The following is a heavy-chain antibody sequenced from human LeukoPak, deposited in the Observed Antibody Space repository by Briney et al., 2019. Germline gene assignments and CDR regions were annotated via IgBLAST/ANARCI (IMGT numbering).Heavy chain of an antibody. D-gene: IGHD2-15*01. J-gene: IGHJ4*02. CDR2: ISYDGSSK. CDR3: AKDLGYCGGGSCYSGLFDY. Sequence: GGSLRLSCAASVFTFSSYGMHWVRQAPGRGLEWVAVISYDGSSKYYADSVKGRFTISRDNSKNTLYLQMNSLRAEDTAVYYCAKDLGYCGGGSCYSGLFDYWGQGTLVTVSS. V-gene: IGHV3-30*18. CDR1: VFTFSSYG.